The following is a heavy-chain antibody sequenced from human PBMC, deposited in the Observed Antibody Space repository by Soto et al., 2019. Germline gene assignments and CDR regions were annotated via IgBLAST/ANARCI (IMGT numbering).Heavy chain of an antibody. V-gene: IGHV3-7*01. J-gene: IGHJ4*02. CDR1: GFTFTSYW. D-gene: IGHD4-17*01. CDR3: ARKGLGDY. Sequence: GGSLRLSCAASGFTFTSYWMSWVRQAPGKGLEWVANINQDGVVKYYVDSVKDRFTISRDNAKNSLYLQMNSLRAEDTAVYYCARKGLGDYWGQGTLVTVSS. CDR2: INQDGVVK.